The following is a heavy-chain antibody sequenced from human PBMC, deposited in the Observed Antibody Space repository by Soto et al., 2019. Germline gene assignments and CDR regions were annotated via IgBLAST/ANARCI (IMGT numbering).Heavy chain of an antibody. CDR2: IYYSGST. V-gene: IGHV4-59*01. D-gene: IGHD3-10*01. CDR3: ARLYGSAFDI. Sequence: PSEPLSLTCTVSGGSISNYYWRWIRQPPEKGLEWIGYIYYSGSTNYNPSLKSRVTISVDTSKNQFSLKLSSVTAAVTAVYYCARLYGSAFDIWGQGTMVTVSS. J-gene: IGHJ3*02. CDR1: GGSISNYY.